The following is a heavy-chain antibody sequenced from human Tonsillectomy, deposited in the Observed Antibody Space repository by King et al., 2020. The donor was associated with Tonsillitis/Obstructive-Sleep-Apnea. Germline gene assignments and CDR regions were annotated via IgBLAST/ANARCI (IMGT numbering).Heavy chain of an antibody. J-gene: IGHJ4*02. D-gene: IGHD3-3*01. CDR3: ARDPEYSITSLFDY. CDR1: GYSFSNYA. V-gene: IGHV7-4-1*02. CDR2: INTKTGDP. Sequence: VQLVQSGSELKKPGPSVKVSCKASGYSFSNYALSWLRQAPGQGLEWMGWINTKTGDPTYAQGFTGRFVFSLDASVRTAYLQISGLQAEDTAVYYCARDPEYSITSLFDYWGQGTLVTVSS.